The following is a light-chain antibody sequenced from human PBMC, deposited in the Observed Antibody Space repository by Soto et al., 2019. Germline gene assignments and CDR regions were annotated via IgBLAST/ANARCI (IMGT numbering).Light chain of an antibody. CDR3: GTWDSSLSAVV. J-gene: IGLJ2*01. Sequence: QSVLTQPPSVSAAPGQKVSISCSGSNSNIGYHYVSWYQQLPGSAPKLLIYDNNKRPSGIPDRFSGSESGTSATLGITGLQTGDEADYYCGTWDSSLSAVVFGGGTKVTVL. V-gene: IGLV1-51*01. CDR1: NSNIGYHY. CDR2: DNN.